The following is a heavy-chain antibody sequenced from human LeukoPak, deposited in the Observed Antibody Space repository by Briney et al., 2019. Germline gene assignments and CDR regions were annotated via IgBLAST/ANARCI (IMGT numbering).Heavy chain of an antibody. CDR1: SGSISSYY. J-gene: IGHJ4*02. CDR3: AREDTSRYYLGFDY. D-gene: IGHD3-22*01. V-gene: IGHV4-4*07. Sequence: SETLSLTCTVPSGSISSYYWNWIRQPAGKGLEWIGRAYSSGSTNYNPSLKSRVTMSVDTSKNQFSLRLSSVTAADTAVYYCAREDTSRYYLGFDYWGQGTLVTVSS. CDR2: AYSSGST.